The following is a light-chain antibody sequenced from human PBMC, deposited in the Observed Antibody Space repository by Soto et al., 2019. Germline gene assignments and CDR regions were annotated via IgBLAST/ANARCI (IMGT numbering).Light chain of an antibody. CDR1: QSISSY. V-gene: IGKV1-39*01. J-gene: IGKJ4*01. Sequence: DIQMTQSPSSLSASVGDRVTITCRASQSISSYLNWYQQKPGKAPKLLIYDASSLQSGVPSRFSGSGSGTDFTLTISSLQPEDFATYYCQQSYNTPLTFGGGTKVDIK. CDR2: DAS. CDR3: QQSYNTPLT.